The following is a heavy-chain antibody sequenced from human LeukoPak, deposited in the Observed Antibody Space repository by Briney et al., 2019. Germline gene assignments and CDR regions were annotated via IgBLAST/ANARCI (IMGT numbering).Heavy chain of an antibody. J-gene: IGHJ4*02. Sequence: GGSLRLSCAASGFTFSSYAMSWVRQAPGKGLEWVSGINGNGGYTYYADSVKGRFTISRDNSKNTLYLQMNSLRAEDTAVYYCAKAPYYSSSWYFFDYWGQGTLVTVSS. CDR2: INGNGGYT. V-gene: IGHV3-23*01. CDR3: AKAPYYSSSWYFFDY. CDR1: GFTFSSYA. D-gene: IGHD6-13*01.